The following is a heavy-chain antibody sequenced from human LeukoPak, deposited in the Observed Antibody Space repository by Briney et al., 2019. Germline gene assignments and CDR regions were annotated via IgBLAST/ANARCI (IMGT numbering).Heavy chain of an antibody. V-gene: IGHV3-64*01. D-gene: IGHD3-16*01. CDR1: GFTFSSYT. Sequence: GGSLRLSCAASGFTFSSYTMHWVREAPGKGLEYVSAISSNGGSTYYANSVKGRFTISRDNSKNTLYLQMGSLRAEDMDVCIFASPRAGGITSVWGVFDIWGQGTMVTVSS. CDR2: ISSNGGST. J-gene: IGHJ3*02. CDR3: ASPRAGGITSVWGVFDI.